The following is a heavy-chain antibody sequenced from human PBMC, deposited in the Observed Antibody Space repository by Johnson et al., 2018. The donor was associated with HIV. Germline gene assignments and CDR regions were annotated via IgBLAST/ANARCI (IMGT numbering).Heavy chain of an antibody. Sequence: QVLLVESGGGVVQPGRSLRLSCAASGFTFSRYGMHWVRQAPGKGLEWVAVIWYGGSNKYYADSVKGRFTIYRDNSKNTMYLQMNSLRAEEKAVYYCAKSPGKDHGGKSGGMDIWGQGTMVTVSA. CDR2: IWYGGSNK. V-gene: IGHV3-33*06. CDR1: GFTFSRYG. CDR3: AKSPGKDHGGKSGGMDI. D-gene: IGHD4-23*01. J-gene: IGHJ3*02.